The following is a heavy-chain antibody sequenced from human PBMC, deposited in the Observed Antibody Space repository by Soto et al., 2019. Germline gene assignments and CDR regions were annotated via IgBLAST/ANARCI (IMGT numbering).Heavy chain of an antibody. V-gene: IGHV4-4*02. CDR3: ASGDRGYDPLAY. CDR2: IYHSGST. CDR1: GGSISSSNW. J-gene: IGHJ4*02. Sequence: QVQLQESGPGLVKPSGTLSLTCAVSGGSISSSNWWSWVRQPPGKGLEWIGEIYHSGSTNYNPSLTSRLXXXVXXSKHQFSPKLSSVTAADTAVYYCASGDRGYDPLAYWGQGTLVTVSS. D-gene: IGHD5-12*01.